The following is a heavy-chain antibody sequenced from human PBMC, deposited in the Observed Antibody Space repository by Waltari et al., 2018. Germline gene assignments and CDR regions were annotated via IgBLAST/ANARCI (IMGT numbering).Heavy chain of an antibody. CDR1: GGSISSGSYY. V-gene: IGHV4-61*02. J-gene: IGHJ6*02. CDR2: IYTSGST. Sequence: QVQLQESGPGLVKPSQTLSLTCPVSGGSISSGSYYWSWIRQPAGTGLEWIGRIYTSGSTNYNPSLKSRVTISVDTSKNQFSLKLSSVTAADTAVYYCARDRVYYDSSGYLRYYGMDVWGQGTTVTVSS. CDR3: ARDRVYYDSSGYLRYYGMDV. D-gene: IGHD3-22*01.